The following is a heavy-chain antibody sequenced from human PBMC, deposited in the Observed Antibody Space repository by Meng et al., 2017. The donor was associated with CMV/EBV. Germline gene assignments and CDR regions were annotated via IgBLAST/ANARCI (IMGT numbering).Heavy chain of an antibody. CDR3: ARGYCSSTSCRTGVWFDP. CDR2: IRYDGSNK. J-gene: IGHJ5*02. CDR1: GFTFSSYG. V-gene: IGHV3-30*02. D-gene: IGHD2-2*01. Sequence: GESLKISCAASGFTFSSYGMHWVRQAPGKGLEWVAFIRYDGSNKYYADSVKGRFTISRDNSKNTLYLQMNSLRAEDTAVYYCARGYCSSTSCRTGVWFDPWGQGTLVTVSS.